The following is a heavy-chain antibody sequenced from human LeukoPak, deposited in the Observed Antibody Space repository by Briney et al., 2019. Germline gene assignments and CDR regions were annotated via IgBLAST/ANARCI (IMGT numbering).Heavy chain of an antibody. CDR1: GFTFSSYG. V-gene: IGHV3-23*01. CDR2: ISGSGGST. D-gene: IGHD3-10*01. CDR3: AKGSRSMVRGPRLVD. J-gene: IGHJ4*02. Sequence: PGGSLRLSCAASGFTFSSYGMSWVRQAPGKGLEWVSAISGSGGSTYYADSVKGRFTISRDNSKNTLYLQMNSLRAEDTAVYYCAKGSRSMVRGPRLVDWGQGTLVTVSS.